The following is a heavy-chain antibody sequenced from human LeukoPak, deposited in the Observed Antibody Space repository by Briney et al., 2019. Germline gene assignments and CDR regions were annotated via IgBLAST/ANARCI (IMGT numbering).Heavy chain of an antibody. Sequence: WVKVSCKASGGTFSSYAISWVRQAPGQGLEWMGRIIPILGIANYAQKFQGRVTITADKSTSTAYMELSSLRSEDTAVYYCARGGRGDWFDPWGQGILVTVSS. D-gene: IGHD3-16*01. J-gene: IGHJ5*02. CDR3: ARGGRGDWFDP. CDR1: GGTFSSYA. V-gene: IGHV1-69*04. CDR2: IIPILGIA.